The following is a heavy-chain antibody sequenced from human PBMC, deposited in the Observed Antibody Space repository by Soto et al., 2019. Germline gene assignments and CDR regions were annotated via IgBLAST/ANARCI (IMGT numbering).Heavy chain of an antibody. CDR3: ARHPSDFWFDP. J-gene: IGHJ5*02. CDR1: GGSISSSSYF. V-gene: IGHV4-39*01. D-gene: IGHD2-21*02. CDR2: IYYSGST. Sequence: SETLSLTCSFSGGSISSSSYFWGWIRQPPGKGLEWIGSIYYSGSTYYNPSLKSRVTVSVDTSKNQFSLKLSSVTAADTAVYYCARHPSDFWFDPWGQGTLVT.